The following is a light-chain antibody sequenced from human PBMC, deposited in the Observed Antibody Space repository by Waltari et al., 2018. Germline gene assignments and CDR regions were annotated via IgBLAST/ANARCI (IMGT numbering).Light chain of an antibody. J-gene: IGLJ2*01. Sequence: SSELTQDPAVSVALGQTVRITCQGDSLRSYYASWYQQKPGQAPVLVLYGKNNRPSGIPDRFSGSSSGKTASLTITGAQAEDEADYYCNSRDSSGNHVVFGGGTKLTVL. CDR3: NSRDSSGNHVV. CDR2: GKN. V-gene: IGLV3-19*01. CDR1: SLRSYY.